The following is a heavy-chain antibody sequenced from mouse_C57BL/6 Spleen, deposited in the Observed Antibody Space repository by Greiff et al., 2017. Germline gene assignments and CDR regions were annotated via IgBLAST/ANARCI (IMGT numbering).Heavy chain of an antibody. CDR2: ISSGSSTI. CDR3: ARGGYYYGSSPYYFDY. CDR1: GFTFSDYG. Sequence: DVMLVESGGGLVKPGGSLKLSCAASGFTFSDYGMHWVRQAPEKGLEWVAYISSGSSTIYYADTVKGRFTISRDNAKNTLFLQMTSLRSEDTAMYYCARGGYYYGSSPYYFDYWGQGTTLTVSS. V-gene: IGHV5-17*01. D-gene: IGHD1-1*01. J-gene: IGHJ2*01.